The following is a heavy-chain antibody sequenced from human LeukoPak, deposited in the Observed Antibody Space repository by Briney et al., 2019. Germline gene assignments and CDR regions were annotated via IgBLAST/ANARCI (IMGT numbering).Heavy chain of an antibody. Sequence: SETLSLTCTVSGGSISSSSYFWGWIRQPPGKGLEWIGSIHYSGSAYYNPSLRRRVTISIDTSKNQFSLKLSSVTAADTAVYYCARVLNSGMTAYWYFDLWGRGTLVTVSS. J-gene: IGHJ2*01. CDR1: GGSISSSSYF. CDR3: ARVLNSGMTAYWYFDL. V-gene: IGHV4-39*07. CDR2: IHYSGSA. D-gene: IGHD2-21*02.